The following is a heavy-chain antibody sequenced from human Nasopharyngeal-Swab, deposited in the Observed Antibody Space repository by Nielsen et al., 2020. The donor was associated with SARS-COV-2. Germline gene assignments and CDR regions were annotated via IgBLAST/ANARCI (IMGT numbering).Heavy chain of an antibody. CDR2: IYYSGST. CDR3: ARATMIVVVIGAFDI. J-gene: IGHJ3*02. V-gene: IGHV4-31*02. Sequence: IRQPPGKGLEWIGYIYYSGSTYYNPSLKSRVTISVDTSKNQFSLKLSSVTAADTAVYYCARATMIVVVIGAFDIWGPWTMVTFSS. D-gene: IGHD3-22*01.